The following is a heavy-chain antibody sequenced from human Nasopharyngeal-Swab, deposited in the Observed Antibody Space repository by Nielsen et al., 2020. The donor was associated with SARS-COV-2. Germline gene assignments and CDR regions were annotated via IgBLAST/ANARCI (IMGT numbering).Heavy chain of an antibody. D-gene: IGHD3-10*01. V-gene: IGHV3-7*01. CDR2: ITLDGSAR. J-gene: IGHJ4*02. CDR3: AKVSAFGVYFDY. CDR1: GLTFSSYW. Sequence: GGSLRLSCAASGLTFSSYWMSWVRQAPGKGLEWVANITLDGSARYYVDSVKGRFTISRDNSKNSLYLQMNNLRVEDTAVYYCAKVSAFGVYFDYWGQGTLVTVSS.